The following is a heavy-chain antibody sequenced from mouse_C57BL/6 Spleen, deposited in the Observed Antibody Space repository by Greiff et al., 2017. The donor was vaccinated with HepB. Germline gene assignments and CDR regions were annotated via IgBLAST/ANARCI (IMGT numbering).Heavy chain of an antibody. V-gene: IGHV1-22*01. CDR1: GYTFTDYN. Sequence: EVQLQQSGPELVKPGASVKMSCKASGYTFTDYNMHWVKQSHGKSLEWIGYINPNNGGTSYNQKFKGKATLTVNKSSSTAYMQLSSLTSEDSAVYYCARGAYYSNYVDYWGQGTTLTVSS. J-gene: IGHJ2*01. D-gene: IGHD2-5*01. CDR2: INPNNGGT. CDR3: ARGAYYSNYVDY.